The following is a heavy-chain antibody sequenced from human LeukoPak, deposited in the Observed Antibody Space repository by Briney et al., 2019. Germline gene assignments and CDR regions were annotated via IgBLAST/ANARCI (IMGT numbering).Heavy chain of an antibody. CDR1: GFAFGNYA. J-gene: IGHJ5*02. CDR2: IDSSGSYT. V-gene: IGHV3-23*01. CDR3: AKDFLLHQKDDYGDLRFDP. D-gene: IGHD4-17*01. Sequence: GGSLRLSCAASGFAFGNYAMGWVRQAPGKGLEWVSSIDSSGSYTPSADSVKGRFTISRDNSENTLYLQMNSLRAEDTAVYYCAKDFLLHQKDDYGDLRFDPWGQGTLVTVSS.